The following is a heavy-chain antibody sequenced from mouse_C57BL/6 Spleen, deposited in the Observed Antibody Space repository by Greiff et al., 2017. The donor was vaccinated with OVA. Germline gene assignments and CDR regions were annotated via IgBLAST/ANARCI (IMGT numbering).Heavy chain of an antibody. CDR3: AREEGGYFDY. V-gene: IGHV1-81*01. CDR2: IYPRSGNT. CDR1: GSTFTSYG. Sequence: QVQLKESGAELARPGASVQLSCKASGSTFTSYGISWVKQRTGQGLEWIGEIYPRSGNTYYNEKFKGKATLTADKSSSTADMELRSLTAEDSSVYFCAREEGGYFDYWGQGTTLTVSS. J-gene: IGHJ2*01.